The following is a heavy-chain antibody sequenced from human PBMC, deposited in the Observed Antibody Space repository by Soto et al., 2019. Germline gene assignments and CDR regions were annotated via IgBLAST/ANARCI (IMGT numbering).Heavy chain of an antibody. Sequence: ESGGGLVKPGESLRLACAASGFSVNDAWMNWVRQAPGEGLEWVGRIQSQADGGTTDYAASMKGRFIISRDDSQNSLFLQINSLETEDTGIYFCTTFYGSNYWGQGTLVTVSS. CDR2: IQSQADGGTT. CDR1: GFSVNDAW. D-gene: IGHD4-17*01. J-gene: IGHJ4*02. CDR3: TTFYGSNY. V-gene: IGHV3-15*07.